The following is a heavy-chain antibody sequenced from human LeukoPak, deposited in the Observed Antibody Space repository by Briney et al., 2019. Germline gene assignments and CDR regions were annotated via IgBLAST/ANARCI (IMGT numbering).Heavy chain of an antibody. CDR1: GFSFSTYA. Sequence: GESLRLSCAASGFSFSTYAMNWARQAPGKGLEWVSVIYSGGSTYYADSVKGRFTISRDNSKNTLYLQMNSLRAEDTAVYYCARAGLYCSGGSCYHFDYWGQGTLVTVSS. J-gene: IGHJ4*02. CDR3: ARAGLYCSGGSCYHFDY. V-gene: IGHV3-53*01. CDR2: IYSGGST. D-gene: IGHD2-15*01.